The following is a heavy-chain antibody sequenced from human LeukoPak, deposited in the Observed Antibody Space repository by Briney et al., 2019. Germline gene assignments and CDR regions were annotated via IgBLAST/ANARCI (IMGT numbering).Heavy chain of an antibody. D-gene: IGHD5-18*01. J-gene: IGHJ4*02. V-gene: IGHV1-2*02. CDR3: ARDSSSTQQLWFVY. CDR2: INPNSGGT. CDR1: GYTFTGYY. Sequence: ASVKVSCKASGYTFTGYYMHWVRQAPGQGLEWMGWINPNSGGTNYAQKFQGRVTMTRDTSISTAYMELSRLRSDDTAVYYCARDSSSTQQLWFVYWGQGTLVTVSS.